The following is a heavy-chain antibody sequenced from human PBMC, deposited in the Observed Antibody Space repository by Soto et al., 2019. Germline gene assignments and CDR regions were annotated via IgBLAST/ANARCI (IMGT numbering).Heavy chain of an antibody. J-gene: IGHJ6*02. CDR2: ISSSSSYI. D-gene: IGHD1-1*01. CDR3: ARDSRLEPYGMDV. Sequence: EVQLVASGGGLVKPGGSLRLSCAASGFTFSSYSMNWVRQAPGKGLEWVSSISSSSSYIYYADSVKGRFTISRDNAKNSLYLQMNSLRAEDTAVYYCARDSRLEPYGMDVWGQGTTVTVSS. CDR1: GFTFSSYS. V-gene: IGHV3-21*01.